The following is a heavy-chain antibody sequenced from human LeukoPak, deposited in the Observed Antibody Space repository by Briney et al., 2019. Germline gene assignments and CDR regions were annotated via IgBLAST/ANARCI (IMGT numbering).Heavy chain of an antibody. CDR3: ARHVVAYDYGDY. CDR1: GGSISSSTYY. CDR2: IYYTGST. D-gene: IGHD4-17*01. J-gene: IGHJ4*02. V-gene: IGHV4-39*01. Sequence: SETLSLTCIVSGGSISSSTYYWGWTRQPPGKGLEWIGSIYYTGSTYYNPSLKSRVTTSVGTSENQFSLRLSSVTAADTAVYYCARHVVAYDYGDYWGQGTLVTVSS.